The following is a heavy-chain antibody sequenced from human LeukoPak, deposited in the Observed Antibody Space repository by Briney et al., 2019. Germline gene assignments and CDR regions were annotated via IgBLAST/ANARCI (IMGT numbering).Heavy chain of an antibody. Sequence: SETLSVTCTVSGGSINSYYLNWIRQPPGTGLEWIGYIYYGGSTNYNPSLKSRVTISVDTSKNQFYLKLSSVTAADTAVYYCARIDYGDYLGYWGQGTLVTVSS. V-gene: IGHV4-59*12. CDR2: IYYGGST. J-gene: IGHJ4*02. CDR3: ARIDYGDYLGY. CDR1: GGSINSYY. D-gene: IGHD3-16*01.